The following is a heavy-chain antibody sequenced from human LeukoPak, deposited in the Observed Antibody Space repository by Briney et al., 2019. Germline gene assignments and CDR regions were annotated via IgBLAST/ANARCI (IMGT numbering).Heavy chain of an antibody. J-gene: IGHJ4*02. V-gene: IGHV3-49*04. D-gene: IGHD3-9*01. Sequence: GRSLRLSCTASGFTFGDYAMSWVRQAPGKGLEWVGFIRSKAYGGTTEYAASVKGGFTVSRDDSKSIAYLQMNSLKTEDTAVYYCTRGDYDILTGQTWGQGTLVTVSS. CDR2: IRSKAYGGTT. CDR3: TRGDYDILTGQT. CDR1: GFTFGDYA.